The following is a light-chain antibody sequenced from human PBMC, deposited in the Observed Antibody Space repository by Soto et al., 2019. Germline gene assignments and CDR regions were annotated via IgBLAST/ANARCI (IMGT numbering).Light chain of an antibody. J-gene: IGKJ4*01. CDR2: GAS. Sequence: EIVLTQSPGTRSLSPGARATLSVRASQSVSSSYLAWYQQKPGQAPRLLIYGASSRATGIPDSFSGSGSGKDCPHTISRLWPEDFAVYYYQKYVRSPPLTVGGGPKVGI. V-gene: IGKV3-20*01. CDR3: QKYVRSPPLT. CDR1: QSVSSSY.